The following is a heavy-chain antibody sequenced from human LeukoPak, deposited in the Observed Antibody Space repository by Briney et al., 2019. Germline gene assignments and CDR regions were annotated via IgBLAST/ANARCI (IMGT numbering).Heavy chain of an antibody. J-gene: IGHJ4*02. CDR3: ARDKGRGYSYGNFDY. V-gene: IGHV4-59*01. CDR2: IYYSGST. CDR1: GGSISSYY. D-gene: IGHD5-18*01. Sequence: KPSETLSLTCTVSGGSISSYYWSWIRQPPGKGLDWIGYIYYSGSTNYNPSLKSRVTISVDTSKNQFSLELSSVTAADTAVYYCARDKGRGYSYGNFDYWGQGTLVTVSS.